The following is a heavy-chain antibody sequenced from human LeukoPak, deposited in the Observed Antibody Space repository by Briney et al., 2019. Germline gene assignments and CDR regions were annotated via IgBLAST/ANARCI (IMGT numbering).Heavy chain of an antibody. V-gene: IGHV3-7*05. Sequence: PGGSLRLSCAASGFTFSNYWMSWVRQAPGKGLEWVANIKQGGTEKYYVDSVKGRFTISRDNAKNSLYLQMNSLRAEDTAVYYCARNFYGPFYYFRMDVWGQGTTVTVSS. D-gene: IGHD4-17*01. CDR1: GFTFSNYW. J-gene: IGHJ6*02. CDR2: IKQGGTEK. CDR3: ARNFYGPFYYFRMDV.